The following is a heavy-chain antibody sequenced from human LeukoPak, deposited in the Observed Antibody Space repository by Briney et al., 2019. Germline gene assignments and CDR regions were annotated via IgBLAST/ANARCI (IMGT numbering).Heavy chain of an antibody. J-gene: IGHJ3*02. CDR3: ARDPDTAMPPDAFDI. CDR2: ISSSSSYI. Sequence: GGSLRLSCAASGFTFSSYSMNWVRQAPGKGLEWISSISSSSSYIYYADSVKGRFTISRDNAKDSLYLQMNSLRAEDTAVYYCARDPDTAMPPDAFDIWGQGTVVTVSS. CDR1: GFTFSSYS. V-gene: IGHV3-21*01. D-gene: IGHD5-18*01.